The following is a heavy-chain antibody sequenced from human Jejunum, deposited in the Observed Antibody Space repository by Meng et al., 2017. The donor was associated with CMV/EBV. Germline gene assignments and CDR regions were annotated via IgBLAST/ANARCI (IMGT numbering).Heavy chain of an antibody. D-gene: IGHD1-26*01. CDR3: ARVVKGGNYFDQ. CDR2: ISSSSTI. Sequence: CAASGFTFSDYYMQWDRQAPGKGLEWGSFISSSSTIEYADSVKGRFTVSRDNAKKSLYLQMNSLRAEDTAVYYCARVVKGGNYFDQWGQGTQVTVSS. CDR1: GFTFSDYY. J-gene: IGHJ4*02. V-gene: IGHV3-69-1*02.